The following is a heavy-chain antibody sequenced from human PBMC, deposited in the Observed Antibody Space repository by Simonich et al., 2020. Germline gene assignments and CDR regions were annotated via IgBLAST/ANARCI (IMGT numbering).Heavy chain of an antibody. V-gene: IGHV1-18*01. CDR3: ARDQGGRAAAATDY. J-gene: IGHJ4*02. D-gene: IGHD6-13*01. CDR1: GYTFTSYG. CDR2: IRANNGNT. Sequence: QVQLVQSGAEVKKPGASVKVSCKASGYTFTSYGISWVRQAPGQGLEWMGVIRANNGNTNYAHKLQGRVTMNTDTSTSTAYMELRSLRSDDTAVYYCARDQGGRAAAATDYWGQGTLVTVSS.